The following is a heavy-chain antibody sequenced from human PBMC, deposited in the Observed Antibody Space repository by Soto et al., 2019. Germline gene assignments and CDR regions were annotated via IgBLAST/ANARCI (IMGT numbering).Heavy chain of an antibody. V-gene: IGHV4-59*08. CDR2: IYYSGST. J-gene: IGHJ6*03. CDR1: GGSISSYY. CDR3: ATLDAYYHYIDV. Sequence: QVQLQESGPGLVKPSETLSLTCTVSGGSISSYYWTWIRQPPGKGLEWIGYIYYSGSTNYNPSLKSRVPISVPTSLTQFSLKLSSVTAADTAVYYCATLDAYYHYIDVWGKGTTVTVSS.